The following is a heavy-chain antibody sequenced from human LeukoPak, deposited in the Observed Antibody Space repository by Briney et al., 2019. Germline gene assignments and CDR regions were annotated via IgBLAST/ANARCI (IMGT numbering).Heavy chain of an antibody. CDR3: ARVGYSSAYKAGGWFDP. Sequence: PGGSLRLSCAASGFSFSSYWMSWARQAPGKGLEWVANINQDGSLKYYVDSVKGRFTISRDNAKNSLYLQMNSLRAEDTAVYYCARVGYSSAYKAGGWFDPWGQGTLVTVSS. V-gene: IGHV3-7*01. J-gene: IGHJ5*02. D-gene: IGHD5-18*01. CDR2: INQDGSLK. CDR1: GFSFSSYW.